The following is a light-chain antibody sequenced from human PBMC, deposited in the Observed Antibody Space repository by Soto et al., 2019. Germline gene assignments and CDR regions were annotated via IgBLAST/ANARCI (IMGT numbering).Light chain of an antibody. J-gene: IGLJ3*02. Sequence: QSALTQPRSVSGSPGQSVTISCTGTSADVGRFNYVSWYQQHSGQAPKLIISEVTQRASGVPARFSGSRSGNTASLSISGLRPEDEADYYCCAFGGVFGMFGGGTKLTVL. V-gene: IGLV2-11*01. CDR2: EVT. CDR3: CAFGGVFGM. CDR1: SADVGRFNY.